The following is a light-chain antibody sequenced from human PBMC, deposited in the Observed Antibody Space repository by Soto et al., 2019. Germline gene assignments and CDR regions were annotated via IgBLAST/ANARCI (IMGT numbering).Light chain of an antibody. J-gene: IGKJ4*01. CDR3: QQSSSTLT. CDR2: AAS. CDR1: QTISSY. Sequence: IQMTHSPSSLSASVGDGVAITCRASQTISSYLNWYQQKPGKAPKLLIYAASSLQSGVPSRFSGSGSGTDFTLTISSLQPEDFATYYCQQSSSTLTFGGGTKVDIK. V-gene: IGKV1-39*01.